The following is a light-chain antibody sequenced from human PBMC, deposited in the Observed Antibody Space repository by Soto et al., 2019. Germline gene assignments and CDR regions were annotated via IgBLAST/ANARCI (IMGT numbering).Light chain of an antibody. CDR2: ATS. CDR3: QQYGDWPLT. V-gene: IGKV3-15*01. CDR1: QSVGNN. J-gene: IGKJ4*01. Sequence: EIVLTQSPATLSLSPGERATLSCRASQSVGNNFAWYQQKPGQAPRLLIFATSTRATGVPARFSGSGSGTEFTLTISSLQSEDFALYYCQQYGDWPLTFGGGAKVEIE.